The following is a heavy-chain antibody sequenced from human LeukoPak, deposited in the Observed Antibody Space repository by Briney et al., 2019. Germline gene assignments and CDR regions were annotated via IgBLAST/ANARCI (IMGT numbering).Heavy chain of an antibody. V-gene: IGHV3-30*02. CDR2: IRYDGSYK. CDR1: GFTFSSYA. J-gene: IGHJ4*02. D-gene: IGHD1-7*01. Sequence: GGSLRLSCAASGFTFSSYAMSWVRQAPGKGLEWVAFIRYDGSYKYYADSVKGRFTISRDNSKNTLYLQMSSLRAEDTAVYYCAKSELELTSPFDYWGQGTLVTVSS. CDR3: AKSELELTSPFDY.